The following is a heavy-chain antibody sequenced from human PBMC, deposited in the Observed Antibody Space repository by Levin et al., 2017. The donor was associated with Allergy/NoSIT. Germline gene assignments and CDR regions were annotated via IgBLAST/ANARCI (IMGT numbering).Heavy chain of an antibody. CDR2: MYYDGSA. CDR1: GGSVRSGSYY. Sequence: SETLSLTCTVSGGSVRSGSYYWGWSRQPPGKGLEWIGSMYYDGSAYYNPSLKSRSTISVDTSENQFSLKLSSVTAADTAVYYCVRRARDSSGYYYVDYWGQGTLVTVSS. J-gene: IGHJ4*02. CDR3: VRRARDSSGYYYVDY. V-gene: IGHV4-39*01. D-gene: IGHD3-22*01.